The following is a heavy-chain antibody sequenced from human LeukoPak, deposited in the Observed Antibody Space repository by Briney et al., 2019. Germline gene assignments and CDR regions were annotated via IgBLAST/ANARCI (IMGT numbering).Heavy chain of an antibody. D-gene: IGHD4-17*01. CDR1: GGSISSYS. J-gene: IGHJ3*02. CDR3: ARHLDYGDHQGAFDI. CDR2: IYSSGRT. V-gene: IGHV4-59*08. Sequence: SETLSLTCTVSGGSISSYSWSWIRQPPGKGLEWIGYIYSSGRTNHNPSLKSRVTISVSTSRNQFSLKLSSVTAADTAVYYCARHLDYGDHQGAFDIWGRGTMVTVSS.